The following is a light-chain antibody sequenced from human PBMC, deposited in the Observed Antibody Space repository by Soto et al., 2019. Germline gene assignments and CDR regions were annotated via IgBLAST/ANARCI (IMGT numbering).Light chain of an antibody. Sequence: QSALTQPASVSGSPGQSITISCTGISSDVGSHNLVSWYQQHPGKAPKIMIYDVTKRPSGVPDRFSGSKSGNTASLTVSALQAEDEADYYCSSYTDRKNLVFGTGTKLTVL. CDR2: DVT. J-gene: IGLJ1*01. CDR1: SSDVGSHNL. V-gene: IGLV2-14*02. CDR3: SSYTDRKNLV.